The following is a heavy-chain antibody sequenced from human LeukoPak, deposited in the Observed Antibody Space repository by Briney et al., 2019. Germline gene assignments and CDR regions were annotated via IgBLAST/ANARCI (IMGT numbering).Heavy chain of an antibody. CDR2: INPNSGGT. CDR1: GYTFTDFY. CDR3: TSNCDTSGYYSFDY. Sequence: GASVKVSCKASGYTFTDFYMHWVRQAPGQGLEWMGWINPNSGGTSYAQKFQGRVTVTRDTSISTAYMELSRLTSDDTVLYYCTSNCDTSGYYSFDYWGQGTLVTVSS. D-gene: IGHD3-22*01. V-gene: IGHV1-2*02. J-gene: IGHJ4*02.